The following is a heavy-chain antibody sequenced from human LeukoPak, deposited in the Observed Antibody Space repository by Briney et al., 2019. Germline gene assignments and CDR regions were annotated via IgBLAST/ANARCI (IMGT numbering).Heavy chain of an antibody. CDR1: GYSFTSYW. Sequence: GESLKISCKGSGYSFTSYWIGWVRQLPGIGLEWMGIIYPGDSDTRYSPSFQGQVTISADKSISTAYLQWTSLKASDTAVYYCVCDRGNFDSFDFWGQGTLVTVSS. V-gene: IGHV5-51*01. J-gene: IGHJ4*02. CDR2: IYPGDSDT. D-gene: IGHD1-7*01. CDR3: VCDRGNFDSFDF.